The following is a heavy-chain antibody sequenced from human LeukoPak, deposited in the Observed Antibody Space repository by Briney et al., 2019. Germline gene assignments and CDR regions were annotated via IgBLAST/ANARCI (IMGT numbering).Heavy chain of an antibody. CDR2: TYYRSQWYN. J-gene: IGHJ6*03. Sequence: SQTLSLTCAISGDSVSRNSAAWNWIRQSPSRGLEWLGRTYYRSQWYNDYAVSVKSRITINPDTTKNQFSLKLSSVTAADTAVYYCAKHNSSSWPYYYYYYYMDVWGKGTTVTVSS. D-gene: IGHD6-13*01. V-gene: IGHV6-1*01. CDR3: AKHNSSSWPYYYYYYYMDV. CDR1: GDSVSRNSAA.